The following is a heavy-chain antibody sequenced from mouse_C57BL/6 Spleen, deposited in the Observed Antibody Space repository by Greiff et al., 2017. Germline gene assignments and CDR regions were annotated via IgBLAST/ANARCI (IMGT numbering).Heavy chain of an antibody. CDR3: TRSANWDY. D-gene: IGHD4-1*01. Sequence: QVQLKESGAELVRPGASVTLSCKASGYTFTDYEMHWVKQTPVHGLEWIGAIDPETGGTAYNQKFKGKAILTADKSSSTAYMELRSLTSEDSAVYYCTRSANWDYWGQGTTLTVSS. CDR2: IDPETGGT. V-gene: IGHV1-15*01. J-gene: IGHJ2*01. CDR1: GYTFTDYE.